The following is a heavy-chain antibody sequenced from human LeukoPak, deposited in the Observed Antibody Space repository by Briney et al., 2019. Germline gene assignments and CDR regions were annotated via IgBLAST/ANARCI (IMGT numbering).Heavy chain of an antibody. D-gene: IGHD3-22*01. V-gene: IGHV1-2*02. CDR2: INPNSGGT. J-gene: IGHJ4*02. Sequence: WASVKVSCKASGYTFTGYYMHWVRQAPGQGLEWMGWINPNSGGTNYARKFRGRVTMTRDTSISTAYTELSRLRSDDTAVYYCASLRYYYDSSGHDYWGQGTLVTVSS. CDR1: GYTFTGYY. CDR3: ASLRYYYDSSGHDY.